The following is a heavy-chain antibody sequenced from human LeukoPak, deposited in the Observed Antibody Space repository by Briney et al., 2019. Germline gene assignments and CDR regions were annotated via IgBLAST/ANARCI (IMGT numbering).Heavy chain of an antibody. J-gene: IGHJ4*02. CDR1: GFTFSDYY. Sequence: PGGSLRLSCAASGFTFSDYYMSWIPQAPGKGLEWVSYISSSSSYTNYADSVKGRFTISRDNAKNSLYLQMNSLRAEDTAVYYCARAPVATMADYWGQGTLVTVSS. V-gene: IGHV3-11*06. CDR2: ISSSSSYT. D-gene: IGHD5-12*01. CDR3: ARAPVATMADY.